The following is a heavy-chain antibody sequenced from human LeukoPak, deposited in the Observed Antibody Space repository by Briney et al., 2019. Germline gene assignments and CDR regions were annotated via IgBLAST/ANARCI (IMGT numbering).Heavy chain of an antibody. J-gene: IGHJ4*02. CDR1: GGSFSGYY. CDR2: INHSGST. V-gene: IGHV4-34*01. Sequence: PSETLSLTCAVYGGSFSGYYWSWIRQPPGKGLEWIGEINHSGSTNYNPSLKSRVTISVDTSKSQFSLKLSSVTAADTAVYYCARGGLSLYYGDYQLGSTGYFDYWGQGTLVTVSS. D-gene: IGHD4-17*01. CDR3: ARGGLSLYYGDYQLGSTGYFDY.